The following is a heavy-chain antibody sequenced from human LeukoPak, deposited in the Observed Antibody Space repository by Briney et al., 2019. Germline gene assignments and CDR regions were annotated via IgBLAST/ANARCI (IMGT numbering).Heavy chain of an antibody. J-gene: IGHJ4*02. Sequence: GASVKVSCKASGGTFSSYAISWVRQAPGQGLEWMGRIIPILGIANYAQKFQGRVAITADKSTSTAYMELSSLRSEDTAVYYCARVGATIYFDYWGQGTLVTVSS. D-gene: IGHD5-12*01. CDR1: GGTFSSYA. CDR3: ARVGATIYFDY. V-gene: IGHV1-69*04. CDR2: IIPILGIA.